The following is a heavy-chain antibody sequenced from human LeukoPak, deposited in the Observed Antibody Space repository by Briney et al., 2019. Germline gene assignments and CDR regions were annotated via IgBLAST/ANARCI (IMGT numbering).Heavy chain of an antibody. J-gene: IGHJ4*02. CDR3: ARTYYYDSSGYYLGGYFDY. CDR1: GYTFTSYY. V-gene: IGHV1-46*01. Sequence: ASVKVSCKASGYTFTSYYMHWVRQAPGQGLEWMGIINPSGGNTNYAQKLQGRVTMTTDTSTSTAYMELRSLRSDDTAVYYCARTYYYDSSGYYLGGYFDYWGQGTLVTVSS. CDR2: INPSGGNT. D-gene: IGHD3-22*01.